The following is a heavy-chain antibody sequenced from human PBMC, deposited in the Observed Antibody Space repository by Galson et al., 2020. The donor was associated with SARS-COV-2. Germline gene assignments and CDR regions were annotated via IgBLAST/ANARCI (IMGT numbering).Heavy chain of an antibody. CDR1: GYTLTELS. Sequence: ASVKVSCKVSGYTLTELSMHWVRQATGKGLEWMGGFDPEDGETIYAQKLQGRVTMTEDTSTDTAYMELSSLRSEDTAVYYCATLRGSTGTILHYYYGMDVWGQGTTVTVSS. V-gene: IGHV1-24*01. CDR2: FDPEDGET. D-gene: IGHD1-7*01. J-gene: IGHJ6*02. CDR3: ATLRGSTGTILHYYYGMDV.